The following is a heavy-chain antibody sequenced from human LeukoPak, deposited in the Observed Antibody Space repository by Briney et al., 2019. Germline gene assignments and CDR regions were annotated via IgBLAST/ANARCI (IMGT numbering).Heavy chain of an antibody. J-gene: IGHJ6*03. D-gene: IGHD6-13*01. CDR1: GSTFSSYA. V-gene: IGHV3-30-3*01. Sequence: GGSLRLSCAASGSTFSSYAMHWVRQAPGKGLEWVAVISYDGSNKYYADSVKGRFTISRDNSKNTLYLQMNSLRAEDTAVYYCARDFGYSSSWTLYYYHYYMDVWGKGTTVTVSS. CDR3: ARDFGYSSSWTLYYYHYYMDV. CDR2: ISYDGSNK.